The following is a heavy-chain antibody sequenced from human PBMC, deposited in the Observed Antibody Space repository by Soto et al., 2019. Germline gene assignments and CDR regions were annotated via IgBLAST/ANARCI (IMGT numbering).Heavy chain of an antibody. CDR3: ASDLVGASDSYGLDV. CDR1: GFTFSRYW. V-gene: IGHV3-7*01. J-gene: IGHJ6*02. Sequence: GGSLRLSCAASGFTFSRYWMNWVRKDPGKGLEWVANIKQDGTEKYYADSVRGRFIISRDNSKNRLYLQMNSLRAEDTAVYYCASDLVGASDSYGLDVWGQGTPVTVSS. CDR2: IKQDGTEK. D-gene: IGHD1-26*01.